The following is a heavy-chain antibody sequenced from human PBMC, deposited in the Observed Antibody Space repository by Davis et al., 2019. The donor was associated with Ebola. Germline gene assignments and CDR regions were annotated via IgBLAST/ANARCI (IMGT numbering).Heavy chain of an antibody. CDR2: ISSTTSYI. J-gene: IGHJ6*02. CDR1: GFTFSTYT. V-gene: IGHV3-21*01. D-gene: IGHD3-16*01. CDR3: ARDRPLDGLDV. Sequence: PGGSLRLSCAASGFTFSTYTMKWVRQAPGRGLEWVSSISSTTSYIYYADSVKGRFTISRDNANNSLYLEMHSLRADDTAVYYCARDRPLDGLDVWGQGTTVTVSS.